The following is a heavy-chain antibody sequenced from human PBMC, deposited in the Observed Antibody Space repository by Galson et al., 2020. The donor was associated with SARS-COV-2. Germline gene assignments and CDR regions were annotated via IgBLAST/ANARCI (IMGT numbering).Heavy chain of an antibody. V-gene: IGHV4-59*13. Sequence: SETLSLTCTVSGGSISSYYWSWIRQPPGTGLEWIGYSYYSWSTNYNPSLTSRVTITVYTSKNQFSMKLSSVTAADTAVYYCARGRSQFPYYYDSSGYYYFDYWGQGTLVTVSS. J-gene: IGHJ4*02. D-gene: IGHD3-22*01. CDR2: SYYSWST. CDR3: ARGRSQFPYYYDSSGYYYFDY. CDR1: GGSISSYY.